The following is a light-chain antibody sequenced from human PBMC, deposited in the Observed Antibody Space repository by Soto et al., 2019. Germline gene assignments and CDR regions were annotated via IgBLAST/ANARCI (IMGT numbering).Light chain of an antibody. Sequence: DIQMTQSPSTLSASVGDSVTITCRASESISSWLAWFQQKPGKAPKLLIQKASILESGVPSRFSGSESGTEFTLTISSLQPDDCATYFCQRYSAKWSFGQGTKVEIK. CDR3: QRYSAKWS. CDR1: ESISSW. J-gene: IGKJ1*01. CDR2: KAS. V-gene: IGKV1-5*03.